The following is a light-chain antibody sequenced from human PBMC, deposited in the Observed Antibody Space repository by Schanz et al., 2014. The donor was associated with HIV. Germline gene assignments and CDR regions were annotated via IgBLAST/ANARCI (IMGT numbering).Light chain of an antibody. Sequence: QSALTQPASVSGSPGQSITISCTGTSSDVGGYNYVSWYQQHPGKAPKLMIYEVSKRPSGVPDRFSGSKSGTSASLAISGLQSEDEADYYCVTWDDSLNGWVFGGGTKLTVL. CDR1: SSDVGGYNY. CDR2: EVS. CDR3: VTWDDSLNGWV. V-gene: IGLV2-14*01. J-gene: IGLJ3*02.